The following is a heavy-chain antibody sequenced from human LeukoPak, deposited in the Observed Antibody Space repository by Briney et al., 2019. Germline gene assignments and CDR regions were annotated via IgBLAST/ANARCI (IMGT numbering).Heavy chain of an antibody. CDR1: GYTFTDYY. CDR3: AREFAYDFLTGYYTPHDY. Sequence: ASVKVSCKASGYTFTDYYMHWVRQPPGQGLGWMGWINPNSGGTNYAQKFQGRVTMTRDTSISTAYMDLSRVRSDDTAVYYCAREFAYDFLTGYYTPHDYWGQGTLITVSS. D-gene: IGHD3-9*01. J-gene: IGHJ4*02. V-gene: IGHV1-2*02. CDR2: INPNSGGT.